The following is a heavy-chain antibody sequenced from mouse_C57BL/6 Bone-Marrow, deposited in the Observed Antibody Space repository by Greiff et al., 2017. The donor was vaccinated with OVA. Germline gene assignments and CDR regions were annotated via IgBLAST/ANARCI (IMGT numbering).Heavy chain of an antibody. D-gene: IGHD1-1*01. CDR3: ARGDYGKYYYAMDY. V-gene: IGHV1-64*01. CDR1: GYTFTSYW. CDR2: IHPNSGST. Sequence: QVQLQQSGAELVKPGASVKLSCKASGYTFTSYWMHWVKQRPGQGLEWIGMIHPNSGSTNYNEKFKSKATLTVDKSSSTAYMQLSSLTSEDSAVYYCARGDYGKYYYAMDYWGQGTSVTVSS. J-gene: IGHJ4*01.